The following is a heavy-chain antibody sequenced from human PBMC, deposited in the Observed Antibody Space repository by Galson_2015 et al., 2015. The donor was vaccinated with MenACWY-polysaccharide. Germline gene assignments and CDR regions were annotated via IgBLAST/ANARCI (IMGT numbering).Heavy chain of an antibody. V-gene: IGHV3-23*01. CDR3: AKDASNSWFDS. CDR2: LDGSGANT. CDR1: GFTFSTYG. J-gene: IGHJ5*01. D-gene: IGHD4-23*01. Sequence: SLRLSCAASGFTFSTYGMGWVRQAPGKGLEWVSTLDGSGANTYYADSVRGRFTISRDNSKKMLYLQMNSLRAEDTALYYCAKDASNSWFDSWARGPWSPSPQ.